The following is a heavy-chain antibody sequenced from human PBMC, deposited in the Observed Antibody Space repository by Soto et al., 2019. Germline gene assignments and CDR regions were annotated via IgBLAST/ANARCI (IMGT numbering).Heavy chain of an antibody. CDR3: ARRGHYYGGSPLFDY. Sequence: TLFLTFTLSGGSFRSGDYSRRWVRQPPGKGLEWIGYIYYSGSTYYNPSLKSRVTISVDTSKNQFSLKLSSVTAADTAVYYCARRGHYYGGSPLFDYWGQGTMVTVSS. J-gene: IGHJ4*02. CDR2: IYYSGST. CDR1: GGSFRSGDYS. D-gene: IGHD4-17*01. V-gene: IGHV4-30-4*01.